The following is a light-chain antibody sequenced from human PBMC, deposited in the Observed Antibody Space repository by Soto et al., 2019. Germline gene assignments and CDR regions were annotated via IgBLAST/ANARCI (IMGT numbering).Light chain of an antibody. CDR3: QSYDTNLSGGSL. Sequence: QSVLTQSPSVSGARGQSVSISCTGTSSNIGAGFDVHWYQQLPATAPKLLIYGNNNRPSGVPDRFSGSKSGTSASLAITGLQAEDEADYYCQSYDTNLSGGSLFGTGTKVTVL. CDR2: GNN. J-gene: IGLJ1*01. CDR1: SSNIGAGFD. V-gene: IGLV1-40*01.